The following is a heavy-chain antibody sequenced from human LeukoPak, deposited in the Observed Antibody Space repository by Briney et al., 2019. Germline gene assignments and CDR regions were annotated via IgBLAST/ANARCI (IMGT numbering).Heavy chain of an antibody. CDR1: GFTVRSNY. J-gene: IGHJ4*02. D-gene: IGHD2-15*01. CDR3: AKGAVVVAATPYFDY. Sequence: GGSLRLSCAASGFTVRSNYMSWVRQAPGNGLEWVSLISWNGGSIDYADSVKGRFTISRDNSKNSLYLQMNSLRPEDTALYYCAKGAVVVAATPYFDYWGQGTLVTVSS. V-gene: IGHV3-43D*03. CDR2: ISWNGGSI.